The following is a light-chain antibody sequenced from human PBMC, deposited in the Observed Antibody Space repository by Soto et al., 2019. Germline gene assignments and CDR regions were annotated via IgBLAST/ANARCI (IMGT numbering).Light chain of an antibody. CDR1: QSISTW. J-gene: IGKJ2*01. CDR2: KAS. Sequence: DIQMTQSPSTLSASVGDRVTITCRASQSISTWLAWYQQKPGKAPKLLIYKASSLRNGVPSRFSGSGSGTDFTLTIYSLQPDDFACYYCQQYNGYPHTFGQGTKLEIK. V-gene: IGKV1-5*03. CDR3: QQYNGYPHT.